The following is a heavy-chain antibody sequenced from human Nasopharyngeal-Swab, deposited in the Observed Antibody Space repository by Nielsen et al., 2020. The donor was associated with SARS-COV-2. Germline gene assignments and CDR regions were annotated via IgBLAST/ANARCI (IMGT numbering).Heavy chain of an antibody. D-gene: IGHD2-21*01. CDR2: INHSGST. CDR3: ARSSYWFVVGLLRPNRLFDY. Sequence: SETLSLTCAVYGGSFSGYYWSWIRQPPGKGLEWIGEINHSGSTNYNPSLKSRVTISVDTSKNQFSLKLSSVTAEDTAVYYCARSSYWFVVGLLRPNRLFDYWGQGTLVTVSS. J-gene: IGHJ4*02. V-gene: IGHV4-34*01. CDR1: GGSFSGYY.